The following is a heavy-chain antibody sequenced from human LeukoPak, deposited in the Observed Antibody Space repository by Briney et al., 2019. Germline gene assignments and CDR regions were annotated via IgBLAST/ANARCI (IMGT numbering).Heavy chain of an antibody. CDR3: AILPAESAFDI. J-gene: IGHJ3*02. CDR2: IYYTGST. CDR1: GGSISSSSYY. V-gene: IGHV4-39*01. Sequence: SETLSLTCTVSGGSISSSSYYWGWLRQPPGRGLEWIGSIYYTGSTYYNPSLKSRVTISVDTSKNQFSLKLKSVTAADTAVYHCAILPAESAFDICGQGTMVTVSS.